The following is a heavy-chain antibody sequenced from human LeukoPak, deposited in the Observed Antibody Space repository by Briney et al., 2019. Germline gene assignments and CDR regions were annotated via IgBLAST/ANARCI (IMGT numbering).Heavy chain of an antibody. J-gene: IGHJ3*02. CDR2: IYYSGST. CDR3: ARGGYYYGSGVNDAFDI. Sequence: PSETLSLTCAIYGGSFSDYYWGWIRQPPGKGLEWIGYIYYSGSTNYNPSLKSRVTISVDTSKNQFSLKLSSVTAADTAVYYCARGGYYYGSGVNDAFDIWGQGTMVTVSS. D-gene: IGHD3-10*01. V-gene: IGHV4-59*01. CDR1: GGSFSDYY.